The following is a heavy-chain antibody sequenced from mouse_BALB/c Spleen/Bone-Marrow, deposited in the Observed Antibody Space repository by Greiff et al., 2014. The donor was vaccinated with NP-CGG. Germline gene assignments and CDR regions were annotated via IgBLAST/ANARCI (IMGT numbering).Heavy chain of an antibody. Sequence: VQLKESGPELVKPGASVKMSCKASGHTFTSYVMHWVKQKPGQGLEWIGFISPFNGGAKYNEKFRGKATLTSDKSSSTAYMELSSLTSGDSAVFYGAGPAWFAYWGRGTLVTASA. J-gene: IGHJ3*01. CDR3: AGPAWFAY. CDR1: GHTFTSYV. V-gene: IGHV1-14*01. CDR2: ISPFNGGA.